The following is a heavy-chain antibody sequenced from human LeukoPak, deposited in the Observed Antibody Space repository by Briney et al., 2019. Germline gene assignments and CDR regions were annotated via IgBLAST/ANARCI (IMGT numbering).Heavy chain of an antibody. J-gene: IGHJ4*02. CDR2: ISVYNGNT. Sequence: ASMKVSCKASGYTFTTYGINWLRQAPGQGLEWMGWISVYNGNTKFAQTFQSRVTMTTDTSTSTAYMELRSLRSDDTAVYYCARDHIAVRPAHFDYWGQGTLVPVSS. V-gene: IGHV1-18*01. CDR1: GYTFTTYG. CDR3: ARDHIAVRPAHFDY. D-gene: IGHD6-19*01.